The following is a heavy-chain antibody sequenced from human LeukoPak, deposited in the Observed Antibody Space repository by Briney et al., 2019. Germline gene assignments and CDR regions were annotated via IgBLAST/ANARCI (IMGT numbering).Heavy chain of an antibody. Sequence: SGTLSLTCAVSGGSISSSNWWSWVRQSPGKGLEWIGEIYHSGSTNYNPSLKSRVTISVDTSKNQFSLKLSSVTAADTAVYHCARGDYYGSGSYQDYWGQGTLVTVSS. D-gene: IGHD3-10*01. V-gene: IGHV4-4*02. CDR2: IYHSGST. J-gene: IGHJ4*02. CDR1: GGSISSSNW. CDR3: ARGDYYGSGSYQDY.